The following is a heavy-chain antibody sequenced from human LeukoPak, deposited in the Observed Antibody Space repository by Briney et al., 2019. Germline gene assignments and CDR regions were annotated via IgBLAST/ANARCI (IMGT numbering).Heavy chain of an antibody. CDR3: ARTQYYYDSSGYYYVY. V-gene: IGHV3-66*01. D-gene: IGHD3-22*01. Sequence: GGSLRLSCAASGFTASSNYMSWVRQAPGKGLEWVSVIYSGGSTYYADSVKGRFTISRDNSKNTLYLQMNSLRAEDTAVYYCARTQYYYDSSGYYYVYWGQGTLVTVSS. CDR1: GFTASSNY. CDR2: IYSGGST. J-gene: IGHJ4*02.